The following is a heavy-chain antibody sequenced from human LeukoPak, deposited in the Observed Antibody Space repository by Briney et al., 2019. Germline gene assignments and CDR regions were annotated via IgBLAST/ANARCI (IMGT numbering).Heavy chain of an antibody. CDR1: GFTFSSYA. Sequence: GGSLRLSCAASGFTFSSYAMSWVRQAPGKGLEWVSAISGSCGSTYYADSVKGRFTVSRDNSKNMLYLQMNSLRAEDTAVYYCAKDRHAPGRYCSSTSCFPFDSWGQGTLVTVSS. CDR2: ISGSCGST. CDR3: AKDRHAPGRYCSSTSCFPFDS. D-gene: IGHD2-2*01. J-gene: IGHJ5*01. V-gene: IGHV3-23*01.